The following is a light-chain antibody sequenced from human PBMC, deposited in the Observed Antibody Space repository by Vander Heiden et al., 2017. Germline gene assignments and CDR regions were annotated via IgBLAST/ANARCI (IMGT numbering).Light chain of an antibody. V-gene: IGKV3-15*01. Sequence: EIEMPQSPATLSVSPGERATLSCTASQSVSSNLAWYQQKPGQAPRLLIYGASTRATGIPARFSGSGSGTDFTLTISSLQSEDFAVYYCQQDKNWPRTFGQGTKVEIK. CDR2: GAS. J-gene: IGKJ1*01. CDR3: QQDKNWPRT. CDR1: QSVSSN.